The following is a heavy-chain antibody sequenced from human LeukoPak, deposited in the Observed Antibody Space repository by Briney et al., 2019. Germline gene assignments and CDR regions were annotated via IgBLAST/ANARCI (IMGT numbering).Heavy chain of an antibody. CDR1: GFTFRSHW. V-gene: IGHV3-74*01. Sequence: PGGSLRLSCAASGFTFRSHWMHRVRQVPGKGLVWVSHISTDGTTTNYADSVKGRFTISRDNAKDTLYLQMHSLRVDDTAVYYCARSLGYSSGGWGQGTLVTVSS. J-gene: IGHJ4*02. CDR2: ISTDGTTT. CDR3: ARSLGYSSGG. D-gene: IGHD2-15*01.